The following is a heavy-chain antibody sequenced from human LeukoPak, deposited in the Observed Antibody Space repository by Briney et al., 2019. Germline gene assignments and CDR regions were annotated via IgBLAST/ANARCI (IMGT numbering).Heavy chain of an antibody. D-gene: IGHD6-19*01. CDR3: AGYYSSGWYAFDY. CDR2: IYYSGST. CDR1: GGSISSYF. V-gene: IGHV4-59*01. J-gene: IGHJ4*02. Sequence: PETLSLTCTVSGGSISSYFWSWIRQPPGKGLEWIGYIYYSGSTNYNPSLKSRVTISVDTSQNHFSLKLSSVTAADTAVYYCAGYYSSGWYAFDYWGQGTLVTVSS.